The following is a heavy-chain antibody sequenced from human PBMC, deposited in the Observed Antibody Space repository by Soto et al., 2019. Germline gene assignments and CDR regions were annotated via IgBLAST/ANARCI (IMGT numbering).Heavy chain of an antibody. V-gene: IGHV1-18*01. Sequence: QVQLVQSGAEVKKPGASVKVSCKASGYTFTSYGISWVRQAPGQGLEWMGWISAYNGNTNYAQKLQGRVTMTTDTSTSTAYMDLRSLRSDYKAVYYCSPEVWLQYFDSEGFHPWGQGTLVTVSS. J-gene: IGHJ5*02. CDR2: ISAYNGNT. D-gene: IGHD3-9*01. CDR1: GYTFTSYG. CDR3: SPEVWLQYFDSEGFHP.